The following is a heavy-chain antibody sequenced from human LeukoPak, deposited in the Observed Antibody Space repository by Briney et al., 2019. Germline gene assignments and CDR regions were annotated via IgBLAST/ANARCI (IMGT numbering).Heavy chain of an antibody. Sequence: GGSLRLSCAASAFTFRSNAMHWVRQAPGKGLEWVAVISYDGTDKDYADSVRGRFTISRDNSKNTLYLQMNSLRPEDTAVFYCASDRISAVATDWFDPWGQGTLVTVSS. V-gene: IGHV3-30*04. CDR3: ASDRISAVATDWFDP. J-gene: IGHJ5*02. CDR1: AFTFRSNA. D-gene: IGHD2-15*01. CDR2: ISYDGTDK.